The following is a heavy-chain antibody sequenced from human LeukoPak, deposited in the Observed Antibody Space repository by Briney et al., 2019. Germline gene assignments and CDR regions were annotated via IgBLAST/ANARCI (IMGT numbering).Heavy chain of an antibody. J-gene: IGHJ4*02. CDR1: GFTFSSYW. Sequence: PGGSLRLSCAAPGFTFSSYWMHWVRQAPGKGLVWVSRINSDGSSTSYADSVKGRFTISRDNAKNTLYRQMNSLRAEDTAVYYCARGSHTTMIVVVITEYWGQGTLVTVSS. D-gene: IGHD3-22*01. V-gene: IGHV3-74*01. CDR3: ARGSHTTMIVVVITEY. CDR2: INSDGSST.